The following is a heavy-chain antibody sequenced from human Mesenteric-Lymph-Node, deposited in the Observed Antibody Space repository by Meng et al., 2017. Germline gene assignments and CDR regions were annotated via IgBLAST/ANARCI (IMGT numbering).Heavy chain of an antibody. CDR2: ISSSGDKK. D-gene: IGHD6-13*01. CDR1: GFTFSDYG. J-gene: IGHJ3*01. CDR3: AKNVVTTPGTDAFDV. V-gene: IGHV3-23*01. Sequence: GESLKISCAASGFTFSDYGLTWVRQAPGKGLDWVSAISSSGDKKYYVDSVKGRFTISRDNSKNTLYLQMNSLSAEDTAIYYCAKNVVTTPGTDAFDVWGQGTMVTVSS.